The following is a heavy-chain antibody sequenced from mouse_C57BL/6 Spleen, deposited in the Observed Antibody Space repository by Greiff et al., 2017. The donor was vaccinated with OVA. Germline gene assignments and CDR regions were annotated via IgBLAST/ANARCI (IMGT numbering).Heavy chain of an antibody. CDR2: IDPANGDT. Sequence: EVQLQQSGAELVRPGASVKLSCTASGFNIKDDYMHWVKQRPEQGLEWIGWIDPANGDTEYASKFQGKATITADTSSNTAYLQLSSLTSEDTAVYYCILRYYGNHVAMDYWGQGTTVTVSS. CDR3: ILRYYGNHVAMDY. CDR1: GFNIKDDY. D-gene: IGHD2-1*01. V-gene: IGHV14-4*01. J-gene: IGHJ4*01.